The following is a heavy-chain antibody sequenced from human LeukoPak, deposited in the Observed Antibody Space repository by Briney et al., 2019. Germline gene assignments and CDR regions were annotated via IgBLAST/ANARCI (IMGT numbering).Heavy chain of an antibody. D-gene: IGHD3-16*02. J-gene: IGHJ4*02. CDR2: ISSSRSYI. CDR3: ARGGHYDSVWGRYRHKDGFDY. CDR1: GFTFSS. V-gene: IGHV3-21*01. Sequence: GGSLRLSCAASGFTFSSMNWVRQAPGKGLEWVSFISSSRSYIYYADSVKGRFTISRDNAKNSLYLQMNSLRAEDTAVYYCARGGHYDSVWGRYRHKDGFDYWGQGTLVTVSS.